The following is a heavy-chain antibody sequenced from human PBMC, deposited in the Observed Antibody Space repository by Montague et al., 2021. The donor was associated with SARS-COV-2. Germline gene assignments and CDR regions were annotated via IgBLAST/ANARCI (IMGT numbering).Heavy chain of an antibody. CDR1: GGSISSSSYY. Sequence: SETLSLTCTVSGGSISSSSYYWGWIRQPPGKGLEWIGSIYYSGSTYYXPSLKSRVTISVDTSKNQFPLKLSSVTAADTAVYYCARVISRQNNIVVVGLYYFDYWGQGTLVTVSS. CDR3: ARVISRQNNIVVVGLYYFDY. V-gene: IGHV4-39*06. CDR2: IYYSGST. J-gene: IGHJ4*02. D-gene: IGHD2-15*01.